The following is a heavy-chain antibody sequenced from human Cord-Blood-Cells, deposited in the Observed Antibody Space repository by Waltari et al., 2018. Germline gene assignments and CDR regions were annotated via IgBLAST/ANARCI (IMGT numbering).Heavy chain of an antibody. J-gene: IGHJ3*02. CDR3: ARGRLGNVVVVPAAKGAFDI. D-gene: IGHD2-2*01. CDR2: INHSGST. CDR1: GGSFSGYY. V-gene: IGHV4-34*01. Sequence: QVQLQQWGAGLLKPSETLSLTCAVYGGSFSGYYWSWIRHPPGEGLEWIGEINHSGSTNYNPSLKSRVTISVDTSKNQFSLKLSSVTAADTAVYYCARGRLGNVVVVPAAKGAFDIWGQGTMVTVSS.